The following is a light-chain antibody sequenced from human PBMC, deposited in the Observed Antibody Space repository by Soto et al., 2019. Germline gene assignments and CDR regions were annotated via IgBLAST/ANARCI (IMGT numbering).Light chain of an antibody. CDR1: QSVAKNY. CDR3: QQYATSPLT. J-gene: IGKJ4*01. CDR2: DAS. Sequence: EIVLTQSPGTLSLSPGERATLSCRASQSVAKNYLGWFHQKPGQAPRLLIYDASTRATGISDRFSGSGSGTDFTLTISRLEPEDFAVYYCQQYATSPLTCGGGTKVEIK. V-gene: IGKV3-20*01.